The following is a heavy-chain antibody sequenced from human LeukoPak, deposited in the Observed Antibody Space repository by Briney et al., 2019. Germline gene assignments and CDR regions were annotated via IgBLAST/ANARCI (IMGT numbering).Heavy chain of an antibody. CDR3: ARDVGGEITAAGASDF. D-gene: IGHD6-13*01. CDR1: GFTFTDYG. CDR2: ISAYNGNT. Sequence: ASVKVSCKTSGFTFTDYGINWVRQAPGQGLEWMGWISAYNGNTNHAQNLQDRLSMTTDTATRTAYMYLRSLRSDDTSLYYSARDVGGEITAAGASDFWGQGTLVTVSS. J-gene: IGHJ4*02. V-gene: IGHV1-18*01.